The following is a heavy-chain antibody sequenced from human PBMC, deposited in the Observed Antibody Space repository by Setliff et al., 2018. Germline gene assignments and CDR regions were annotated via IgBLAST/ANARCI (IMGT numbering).Heavy chain of an antibody. J-gene: IGHJ3*02. V-gene: IGHV1-8*03. Sequence: GASVKVSCKASGGTFSRYAISWVRQAPGQGLEWMGRINPNSGGTNYAQKFQGRVTITRSTSLSTAYMELSSLRSEDTAIYYCARAHSGSDFHDSFDIWGQGTMVTVSS. CDR3: ARAHSGSDFHDSFDI. CDR2: INPNSGGT. D-gene: IGHD1-26*01. CDR1: GGTFSRYA.